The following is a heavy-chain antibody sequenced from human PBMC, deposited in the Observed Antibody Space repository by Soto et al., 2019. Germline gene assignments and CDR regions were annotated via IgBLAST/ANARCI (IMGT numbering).Heavy chain of an antibody. D-gene: IGHD3-3*01. V-gene: IGHV3-23*01. J-gene: IGHJ4*02. CDR3: AKDRRGSGGPLQYYFDY. CDR2: ISGSGGST. CDR1: GFTFSSYA. Sequence: EVQLLESGGGLVQPGGSLRLSCAASGFTFSSYAMSWVRQAPGKGLEWVSAISGSGGSTYYADSVKGRFTISRDNSKNTLYLQMNSLRAEDTAVYYCAKDRRGSGGPLQYYFDYWGQGTLVTVSS.